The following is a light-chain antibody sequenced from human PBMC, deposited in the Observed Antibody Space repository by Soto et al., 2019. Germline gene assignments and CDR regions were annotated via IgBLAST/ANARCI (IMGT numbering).Light chain of an antibody. Sequence: AIQLTQSPSSLSASVGDRVTITCRASQGISRALAWYQQKPGKPPKLLIFDASSLEGGVPSRFSGSGSGTDSTLTISSLQPEDFTTYYCQQFKTYPLTFGQGTRLEIK. J-gene: IGKJ5*01. CDR1: QGISRA. V-gene: IGKV1-13*02. CDR3: QQFKTYPLT. CDR2: DAS.